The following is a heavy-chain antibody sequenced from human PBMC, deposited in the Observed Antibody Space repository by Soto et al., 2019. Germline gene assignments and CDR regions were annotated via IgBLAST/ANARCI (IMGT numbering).Heavy chain of an antibody. CDR2: LTDSGGST. Sequence: PVGSLRLSCAAFGFTFRSYAMSWVRQAPGKGLEWVSALTDSGGSTYYADSVQGRFTISRDNSKNTLYLQMNGLGAEDTAVYYCAKDYSSTWYPGHGMGVWGQGTTVTVSS. CDR3: AKDYSSTWYPGHGMGV. D-gene: IGHD6-13*01. CDR1: GFTFRSYA. V-gene: IGHV3-23*01. J-gene: IGHJ6*02.